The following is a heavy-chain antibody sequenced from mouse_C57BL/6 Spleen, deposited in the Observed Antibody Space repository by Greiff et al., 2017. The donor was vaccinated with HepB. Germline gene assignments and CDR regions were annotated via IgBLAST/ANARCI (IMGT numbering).Heavy chain of an antibody. CDR1: GYTFTSYW. CDR3: ARAGYFY. V-gene: IGHV1-50*01. D-gene: IGHD3-1*01. CDR2: IDPSDSYT. J-gene: IGHJ3*01. Sequence: VKLQQPGAELVKPGASVKLSCKASGYTFTSYWMQWVKQRPGQGLEWIGEIDPSDSYTNYNQKFKGKATLTVDTSSSTAYMQLSSLTSEDSAVYYCARAGYFYWGQGTLVTVSA.